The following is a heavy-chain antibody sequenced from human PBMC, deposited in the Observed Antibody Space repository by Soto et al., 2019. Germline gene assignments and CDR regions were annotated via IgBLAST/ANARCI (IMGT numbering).Heavy chain of an antibody. J-gene: IGHJ4*02. D-gene: IGHD3-9*01. Sequence: SVKVSCKASGGTFSSYAFSWVRQAPGQGLEWMGDIITFFDTADYAQKFKGRVTITADESTAYMELSSLRSEDTAVYYCAYRLRYFDWPPDYWGQGTLVTVS. CDR1: GGTFSSYA. CDR2: IITFFDTA. V-gene: IGHV1-69*13. CDR3: AYRLRYFDWPPDY.